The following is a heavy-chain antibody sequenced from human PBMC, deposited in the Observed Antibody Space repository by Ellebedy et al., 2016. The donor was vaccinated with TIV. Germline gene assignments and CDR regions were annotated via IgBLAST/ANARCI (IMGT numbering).Heavy chain of an antibody. CDR3: ARGSGSTRYVDY. V-gene: IGHV2-26*01. J-gene: IGHJ4*02. D-gene: IGHD1-26*01. CDR1: GFSLNNARMG. Sequence: SGPTLVKPTETLTLTCTVSGFSLNNARMGVSWIRQPPGKALEWLAHIFSNHEKSYSTSLKSRLTISKDTSKSQVVLMMTNMDPVDTATYFCARGSGSTRYVDYWGQGTLVTVSS. CDR2: IFSNHEK.